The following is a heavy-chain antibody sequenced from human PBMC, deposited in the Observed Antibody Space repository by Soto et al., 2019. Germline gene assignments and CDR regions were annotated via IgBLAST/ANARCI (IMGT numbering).Heavy chain of an antibody. J-gene: IGHJ4*02. V-gene: IGHV4-39*01. Sequence: SETLSLTCTVSGDSITSNSYFWAWIRQPPGKGLEWIGSIYYSGTTYYNPSLKSRVTISVDRSKNQFSLKLSSVTAADTAVYYCARHFSVDYFDDWGQGALVTVAS. CDR1: GDSITSNSYF. CDR2: IYYSGTT. CDR3: ARHFSVDYFDD.